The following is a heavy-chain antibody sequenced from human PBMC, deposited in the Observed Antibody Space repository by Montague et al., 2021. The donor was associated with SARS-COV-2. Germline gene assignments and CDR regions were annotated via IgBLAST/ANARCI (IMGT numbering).Heavy chain of an antibody. CDR2: IYYSGST. Sequence: SETLSLTCTVSGGSISSYYWSWIRQPPGKGLEWIGYIYYSGSTNYNPSLKSRVTISVDTSKNQFSLKLSSVTAADTAVYYCARHKGGELLVRRSAFGNWGQGTMVTVSS. V-gene: IGHV4-59*08. CDR3: ARHKGGELLVRRSAFGN. D-gene: IGHD6-19*01. CDR1: GGSISSYY. J-gene: IGHJ3*02.